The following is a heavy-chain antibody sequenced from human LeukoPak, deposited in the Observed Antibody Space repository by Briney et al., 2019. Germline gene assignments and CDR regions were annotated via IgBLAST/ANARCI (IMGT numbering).Heavy chain of an antibody. CDR2: ISSSSSTI. V-gene: IGHV3-48*01. Sequence: GGSLRLSCAASGFTFSSYSMNWVRQAPGKGLEWVSYISSSSSTIYYADSVKGRFTISRDNAKNSLYLQMNSLRAEDTAVYYCARARTFPDYWGQGTLVTVSS. J-gene: IGHJ4*02. CDR1: GFTFSSYS. CDR3: ARARTFPDY. D-gene: IGHD2/OR15-2a*01.